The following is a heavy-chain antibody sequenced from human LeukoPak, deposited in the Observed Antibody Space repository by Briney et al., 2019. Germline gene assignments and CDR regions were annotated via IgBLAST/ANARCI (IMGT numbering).Heavy chain of an antibody. J-gene: IGHJ4*02. CDR3: ARDRVRRDIVVIPAAPQVY. Sequence: PGGSLRLSCAASGFTFRSYWMSWVRQAPGKGLEWVANIKQDGSEKYYVDSVKGRFTISRDNAKNSLYLQMNSLRAEDTAVYYCARDRVRRDIVVIPAAPQVYWGQGTLVTVSS. V-gene: IGHV3-7*01. D-gene: IGHD2-2*01. CDR1: GFTFRSYW. CDR2: IKQDGSEK.